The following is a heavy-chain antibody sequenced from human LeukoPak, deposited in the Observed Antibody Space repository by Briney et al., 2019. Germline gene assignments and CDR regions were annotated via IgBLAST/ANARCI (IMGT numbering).Heavy chain of an antibody. CDR2: ISYDGSNK. D-gene: IGHD2-8*01. V-gene: IGHV3-30*03. Sequence: GGSLRLSCAASGFTFSSYGMHWVRQAPGKGLEWVAVISYDGSNKYYADPVKGRFTISRDNSKNTLYLQMNSLRAEDTAVYYCTSLSDAIESFGTRNYWGQGTLVTVSS. CDR3: TSLSDAIESFGTRNY. CDR1: GFTFSSYG. J-gene: IGHJ4*02.